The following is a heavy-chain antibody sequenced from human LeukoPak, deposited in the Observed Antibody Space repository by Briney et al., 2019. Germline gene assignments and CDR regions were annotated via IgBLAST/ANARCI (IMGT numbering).Heavy chain of an antibody. CDR1: GGSINSGSYS. J-gene: IGHJ3*02. V-gene: IGHV4-61*02. CDR3: ARADRSGYFGNVVAFDI. D-gene: IGHD3-22*01. Sequence: SETLSLTCTVSGGSINSGSYSWTWIRQPAGQGLEWIGRIHISGSTDYTPSLKSRVTISVDTSKSQFTLKLSSVSAADTAVYYCARADRSGYFGNVVAFDIWGQGTMVTVSS. CDR2: IHISGST.